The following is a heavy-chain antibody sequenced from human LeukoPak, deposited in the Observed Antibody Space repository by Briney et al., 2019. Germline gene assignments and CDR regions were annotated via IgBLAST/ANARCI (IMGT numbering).Heavy chain of an antibody. Sequence: SETLSLTCSVSGGSMSSSTYYWGWIRQPPGKGLEWIGSISYSGTTYYNPSLNSRVTVSVDTSRNQFSLKLSSVTAADTAVYYCARHRVSGLRYFDWLPMYSFDFWGRGTLATVSS. V-gene: IGHV4-39*01. CDR3: ARHRVSGLRYFDWLPMYSFDF. CDR2: ISYSGTT. D-gene: IGHD3-9*01. CDR1: GGSMSSSTYY. J-gene: IGHJ4*02.